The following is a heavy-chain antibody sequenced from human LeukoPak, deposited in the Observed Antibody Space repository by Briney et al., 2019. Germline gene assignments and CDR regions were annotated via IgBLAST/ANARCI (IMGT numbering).Heavy chain of an antibody. V-gene: IGHV3-53*01. CDR1: GFTFSNAW. J-gene: IGHJ3*02. CDR2: IYSGGST. D-gene: IGHD3-22*01. CDR3: ARPYYYDSSGPDAFDI. Sequence: GGSLRLSCAASGFTFSNAWMSWVRQAPGKGLEWVSVIYSGGSTYYADSVKGRFTISRDNSKNTLYLQMNSLRAEDTAVYYCARPYYYDSSGPDAFDIWGQGTMVTVSS.